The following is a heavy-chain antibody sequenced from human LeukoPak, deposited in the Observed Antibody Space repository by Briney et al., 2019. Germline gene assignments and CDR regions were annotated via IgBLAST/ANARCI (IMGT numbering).Heavy chain of an antibody. D-gene: IGHD5-18*01. J-gene: IGHJ4*02. V-gene: IGHV3-33*08. CDR1: GFTLSSDW. CDR2: IWNDGSNK. CDR3: ARDRGYSYGHPLDY. Sequence: SGGSLRLSCAASGFTLSSDWMPWVRQTPGKGLEWVALIWNDGSNKYYADSVKGRFTISRDNSKNTLYLQMNSLKVEDTALYYCARDRGYSYGHPLDYWGQGTLVTVSS.